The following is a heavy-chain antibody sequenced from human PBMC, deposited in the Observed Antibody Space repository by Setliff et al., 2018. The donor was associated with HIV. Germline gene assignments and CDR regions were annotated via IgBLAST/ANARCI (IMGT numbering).Heavy chain of an antibody. J-gene: IGHJ4*02. D-gene: IGHD4-17*01. CDR3: AKDIYGGHFYYFDY. V-gene: IGHV3-9*01. CDR1: GFTFDDYA. CDR2: ISWNSGSI. Sequence: PGGSLRLSCTASGFTFDDYAMHWVRQAPGKGLEWVSGISWNSGSIGYADSVKGRFTTSRDNSKNSLYLQMNNLRGEDTALYYCAKDIYGGHFYYFDYWGQGTLVTVSS.